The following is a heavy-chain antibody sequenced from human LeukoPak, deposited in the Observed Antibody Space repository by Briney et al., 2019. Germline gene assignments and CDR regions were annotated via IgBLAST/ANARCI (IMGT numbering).Heavy chain of an antibody. CDR3: AKVGGLGSFYRSPYFDY. J-gene: IGHJ4*02. D-gene: IGHD3-10*01. CDR2: ISWNSDTI. CDR1: GFIFGDYA. V-gene: IGHV3-9*01. Sequence: GGSLRLSCAAAGFIFGDYAMHWVRQAPGKGLEWVSGISWNSDTIGYADSVKGRFTISRDTAKNSLYLQMNSLRPEDTALYYCAKVGGLGSFYRSPYFDYWGQGSLVTASS.